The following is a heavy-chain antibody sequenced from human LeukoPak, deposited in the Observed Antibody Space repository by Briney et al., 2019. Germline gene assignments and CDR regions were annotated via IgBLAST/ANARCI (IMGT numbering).Heavy chain of an antibody. CDR1: GGSISSGGYS. J-gene: IGHJ4*02. CDR2: IYHSGST. Sequence: SQTLSLTCIVSGGSISSGGYSWSWIRQPPGKGLEWIGYIYHSGSTYYNPSLKSRVTISVDRSKNQFSLKLSSVTAADTAVYYCARARGGYFDYWGQGTLVTVSS. D-gene: IGHD2-15*01. CDR3: ARARGGYFDY. V-gene: IGHV4-30-2*01.